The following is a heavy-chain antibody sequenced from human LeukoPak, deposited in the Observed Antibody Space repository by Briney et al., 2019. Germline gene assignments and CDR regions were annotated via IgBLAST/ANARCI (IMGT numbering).Heavy chain of an antibody. D-gene: IGHD3-10*01. Sequence: GGSLRLSCAASGFTFSSYWMSWVRQAPGKGLEWVANIKQDGSEKYYVDSVKGRFTISRGNAKNALYLQMNSLRAEDTAVYYCARQKLWFGELLGRLRYYYYMDVWGKGTTVTISS. CDR3: ARQKLWFGELLGRLRYYYYMDV. CDR2: IKQDGSEK. V-gene: IGHV3-7*01. CDR1: GFTFSSYW. J-gene: IGHJ6*03.